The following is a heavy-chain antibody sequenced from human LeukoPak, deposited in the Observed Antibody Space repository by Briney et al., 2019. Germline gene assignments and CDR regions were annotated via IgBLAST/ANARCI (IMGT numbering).Heavy chain of an antibody. CDR1: GFTFSAYA. D-gene: IGHD1-1*01. CDR3: VTNIAGAFDI. V-gene: IGHV3-64*01. CDR2: VSADGVST. J-gene: IGHJ3*02. Sequence: PGGSLRLSCSASGFTFSAYAMHWVRQAPGKGLERVSIVSADGVSTYYAMSVKGRFTISRDNSKSTVYLQVGSLRGEDMAMYHCVTNIAGAFDIWGQGTMVTVSS.